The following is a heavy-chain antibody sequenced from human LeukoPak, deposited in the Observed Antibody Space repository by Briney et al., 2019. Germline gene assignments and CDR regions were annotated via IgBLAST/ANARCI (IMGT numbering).Heavy chain of an antibody. CDR1: GYTFTNYG. CDR2: ISAYNGHT. CDR3: ARGAPLGWLPVDY. J-gene: IGHJ4*02. Sequence: ASVKVSRKASGYTFTNYGISWVRQAPGQGLEWMGWISAYNGHTNYARKLQGRVTLTTDTSTSTAYMELRSLRSDDTAVYYCARGAPLGWLPVDYWGQGTLITVSS. D-gene: IGHD5-24*01. V-gene: IGHV1-18*01.